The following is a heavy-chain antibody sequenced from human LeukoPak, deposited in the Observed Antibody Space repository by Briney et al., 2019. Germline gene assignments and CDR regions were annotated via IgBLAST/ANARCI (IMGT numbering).Heavy chain of an antibody. J-gene: IGHJ4*02. Sequence: PGGSLRLSCAASGFTFSSYAMSWVRQAPGKGLEWVSAISGSGGSTYYADSVKGRFTISRDNSKSTLYLQMNSLRAEDTAVYYYARNNPTYEVVSIFDCKGQGTMVSVSS. CDR3: ARNNPTYEVVSIFDC. CDR2: ISGSGGST. V-gene: IGHV3-23*01. CDR1: GFTFSSYA. D-gene: IGHD3-22*01.